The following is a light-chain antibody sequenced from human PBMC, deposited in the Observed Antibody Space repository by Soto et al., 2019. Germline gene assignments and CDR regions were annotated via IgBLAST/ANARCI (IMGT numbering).Light chain of an antibody. Sequence: EIVLTQSPGTLSLSPGERATLSCRASQSVSSSYLAWYQQKPGQAPRLLIYGASSRATGIPARFSGSGSGTDFTVTISRLEHEDFAVYYCHQYGSSPLTFGGGTKVEIK. V-gene: IGKV3-20*01. CDR3: HQYGSSPLT. J-gene: IGKJ4*01. CDR2: GAS. CDR1: QSVSSSY.